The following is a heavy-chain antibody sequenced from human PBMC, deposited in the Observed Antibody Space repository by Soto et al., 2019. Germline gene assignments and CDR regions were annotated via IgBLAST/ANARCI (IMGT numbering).Heavy chain of an antibody. V-gene: IGHV3-30*18. CDR3: AKEFHSWNYFDY. CDR2: ISYDGSNK. D-gene: IGHD1-20*01. CDR1: GFTFSSSG. J-gene: IGHJ4*02. Sequence: QVQLVESGGGVVQPGRSLRLFCAASGFTFSSSGMHWVRQAPGKGLEWVAVISYDGSNKFYADSVKGRFTISRDNFRNTLYLQMNSLRAEDTAVYYCAKEFHSWNYFDYWGQGTLVTVSS.